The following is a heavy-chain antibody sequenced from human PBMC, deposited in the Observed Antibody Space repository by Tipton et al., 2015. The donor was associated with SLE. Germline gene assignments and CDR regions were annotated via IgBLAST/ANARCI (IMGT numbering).Heavy chain of an antibody. V-gene: IGHV1-69*01. CDR3: ATTYYYGSGPEMDV. J-gene: IGHJ6*04. CDR1: GGTFSSYA. D-gene: IGHD3-10*01. CDR2: IIPIFGTA. Sequence: QLVQSGAEVKKPGASVKVSCKASGGTFSSYAISWVRQAPGQGLEWMGGIIPIFGTANYAQKFQGRVTITADESTSTAYMELRSLRSDDTAVYYCATTYYYGSGPEMDVWGNGTTVTVSS.